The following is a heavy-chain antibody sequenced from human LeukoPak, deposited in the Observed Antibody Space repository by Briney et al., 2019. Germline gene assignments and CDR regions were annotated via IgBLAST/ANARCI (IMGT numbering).Heavy chain of an antibody. CDR2: IYYSGCT. D-gene: IGHD3-22*01. J-gene: IGHJ3*02. V-gene: IGHV4-30-4*08. CDR1: GGSISSGDYY. CDR3: AREGEDYYDSSGYYLGRAAFDI. Sequence: SQTLSLTYTVSGGSISSGDYYWRWIRQPPGKGLEWIGYIYYSGCTYYNPSLKSRVTISVDTSKNQFSLKLSSVTAADTAVYYCAREGEDYYDSSGYYLGRAAFDIWGQGTMVTVSS.